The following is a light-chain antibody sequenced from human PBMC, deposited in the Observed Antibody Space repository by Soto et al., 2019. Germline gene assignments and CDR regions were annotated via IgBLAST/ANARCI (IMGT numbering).Light chain of an antibody. CDR2: GAS. J-gene: IGKJ1*01. CDR1: QSISSNL. Sequence: EIVLTQSPGTLSLSPGEGATLSCRASQSISSNLLAWYQQKRGQAPRLLIHGASNRATVIPDRFGGSGSGTDFPLTITRLEPEDFAVYYCQQYGGSPRTFGPGTKVEVK. CDR3: QQYGGSPRT. V-gene: IGKV3-20*01.